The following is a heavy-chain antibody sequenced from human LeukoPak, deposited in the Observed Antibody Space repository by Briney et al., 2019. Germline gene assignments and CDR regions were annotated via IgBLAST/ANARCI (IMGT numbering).Heavy chain of an antibody. V-gene: IGHV1-18*01. J-gene: IGHJ3*02. CDR1: GCTFTSYG. CDR2: ISAYNGNT. CDR3: ARGGAAGIKARAFDI. Sequence: ASVKVFCKASGCTFTSYGISWVRQAPGRGLEWMGWISAYNGNTNYAQKLQGRVTMTTDTSTSTAYMELRSLRSDDTAVYYCARGGAAGIKARAFDIWGQGTMVTVSS. D-gene: IGHD6-13*01.